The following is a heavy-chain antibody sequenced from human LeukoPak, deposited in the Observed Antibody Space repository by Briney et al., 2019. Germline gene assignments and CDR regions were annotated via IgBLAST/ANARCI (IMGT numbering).Heavy chain of an antibody. CDR2: IYYSGST. Sequence: SETLSLTCTVSGGSISSYYWSWIRQPPGKGLEWIGYIYYSGSTNYNPSLKSRVTISVDTSKNQFSLKLSSVTAADTAVYYCSYYDSSGYYYVYPNWGQGTLVTVSS. J-gene: IGHJ4*02. CDR1: GGSISSYY. V-gene: IGHV4-59*01. D-gene: IGHD3-22*01. CDR3: SYYDSSGYYYVYPN.